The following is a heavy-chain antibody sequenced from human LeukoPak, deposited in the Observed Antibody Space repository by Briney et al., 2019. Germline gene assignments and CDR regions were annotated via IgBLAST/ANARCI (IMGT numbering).Heavy chain of an antibody. J-gene: IGHJ5*02. D-gene: IGHD4-17*01. CDR2: IYYSGST. CDR3: ARHHTVTNTRNRFDP. CDR1: GGSISSSSYY. Sequence: SETLSLTCTVSGGSISSSSYYWGWIRQPPGKGLEWIGSIYYSGSTDYNPSLKSRVTLSVDTSKNQFSLKLSSVTAADTAVYYCARHHTVTNTRNRFDPWGQGTLVTVSS. V-gene: IGHV4-39*01.